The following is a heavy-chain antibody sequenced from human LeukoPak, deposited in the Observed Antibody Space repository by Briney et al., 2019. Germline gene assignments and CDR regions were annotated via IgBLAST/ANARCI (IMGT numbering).Heavy chain of an antibody. Sequence: PGGSLRLSCAASGFTFSIYGMHWVRQAPGKGLEWVAFIRYDGSNKYNADSVKGRFTISRDNSKNTLYLQMNSLRAEDTAVYYCAKTITWGGAFDIWGQGTMVTVSS. CDR2: IRYDGSNK. CDR3: AKTITWGGAFDI. J-gene: IGHJ3*02. V-gene: IGHV3-30*02. CDR1: GFTFSIYG. D-gene: IGHD3-16*01.